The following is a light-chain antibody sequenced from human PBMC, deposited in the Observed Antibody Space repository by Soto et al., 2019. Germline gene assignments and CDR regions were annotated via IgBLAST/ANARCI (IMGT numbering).Light chain of an antibody. Sequence: QSVLTQPPSASGTPGQRVTISCSGSISNKGTNTVNWCQQLPGTAPKLLIYNNDQRPSGVPDRFSGSNSGDSASLAISGLQSEDEGDYYCIVLDDILNGWVFGVGTNLTVL. CDR2: NND. J-gene: IGLJ3*02. CDR3: IVLDDILNGWV. V-gene: IGLV1-44*01. CDR1: ISNKGTNT.